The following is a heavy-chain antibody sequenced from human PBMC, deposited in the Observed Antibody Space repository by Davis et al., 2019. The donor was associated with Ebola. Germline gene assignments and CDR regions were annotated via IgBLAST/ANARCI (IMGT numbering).Heavy chain of an antibody. V-gene: IGHV3-74*01. J-gene: IGHJ4*02. Sequence: GESLKISCAASGFTFDDYAMHWVRQAPGKGLAWVSRITGDGSSTDYADSVKGRFTISRDNAKNTLYLQMNSLRAEDTAVYYCARDYYSSGPTAYWGQGTLVTVSS. CDR1: GFTFDDYA. CDR3: ARDYYSSGPTAY. D-gene: IGHD6-19*01. CDR2: ITGDGSST.